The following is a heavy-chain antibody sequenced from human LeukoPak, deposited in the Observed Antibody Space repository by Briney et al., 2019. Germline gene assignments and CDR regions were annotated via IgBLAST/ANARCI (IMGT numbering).Heavy chain of an antibody. Sequence: PGGSLRLSCAASGLTFSSYWMSGVRQAPGKGPEWVANIKPDGSGKYYVDSVKGRFTISRDNAENSLFLHMNSLRAEDTAVYYCARCAVAAAGDYWGRGTLVTVSS. CDR1: GLTFSSYW. CDR2: IKPDGSGK. CDR3: ARCAVAAAGDY. J-gene: IGHJ4*02. V-gene: IGHV3-7*01. D-gene: IGHD6-13*01.